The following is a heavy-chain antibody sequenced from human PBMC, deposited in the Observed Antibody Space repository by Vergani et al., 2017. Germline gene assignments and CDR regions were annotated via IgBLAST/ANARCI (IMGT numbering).Heavy chain of an antibody. J-gene: IGHJ5*02. CDR2: IRSTPHGGTT. V-gene: IGHV3-49*03. CDR3: ARDTYDFWSGPSGPNWFDP. CDR1: GFTFGDFA. Sequence: EVQLVESGGGLVQPGQSLRLSCTTSGFTFGDFAMSWFRQAPGKGLEWVGFIRSTPHGGTTEYAASVKGRFTISRDDSKSIAYLQMNSLKSEDTAVYYCARDTYDFWSGPSGPNWFDPWGQGTLVTVSS. D-gene: IGHD3-3*01.